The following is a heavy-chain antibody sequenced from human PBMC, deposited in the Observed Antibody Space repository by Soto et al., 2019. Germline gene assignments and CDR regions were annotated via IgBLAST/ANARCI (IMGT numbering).Heavy chain of an antibody. Sequence: KFQGRVTITRDTSASTAYMELSSLRSEDTAVYYCARDRRCEKNGMDVWGQGTTVTVSS. J-gene: IGHJ6*02. CDR3: ARDRRCEKNGMDV. V-gene: IGHV1-3*01. D-gene: IGHD4-17*01.